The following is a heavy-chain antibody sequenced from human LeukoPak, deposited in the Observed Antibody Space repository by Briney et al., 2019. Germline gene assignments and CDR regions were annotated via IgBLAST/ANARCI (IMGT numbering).Heavy chain of an antibody. CDR1: GFTFSSYG. CDR2: ISYDGSNK. J-gene: IGHJ4*02. V-gene: IGHV3-30*18. CDR3: AKDLRPRIQLWLDY. D-gene: IGHD5-18*01. Sequence: GGSLRLSCAASGFTFSSYGMHWVHQAPGKGLEWVAVISYDGSNKYYADSVKGRFTISRDNSKNTLYLQMNSLRAEDTAVYYCAKDLRPRIQLWLDYWGQGTLVTVSS.